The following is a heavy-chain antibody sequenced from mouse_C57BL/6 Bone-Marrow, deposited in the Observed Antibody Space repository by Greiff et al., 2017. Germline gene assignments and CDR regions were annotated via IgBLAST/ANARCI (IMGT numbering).Heavy chain of an antibody. CDR1: VYTFPSYC. CDR2: IDPTSGCT. V-gene: IGHV1-72*01. CDR3: ARWGGGPFDD. Sequence: QVQLQQPGAELVKPGASVQLSCKASVYTFPSYCMHWLKQRPGRGLVWIGRIDPTSGCTKSNEKFKSKATLPVDTPSHTAYMQLSSLTSEESAVYYCARWGGGPFDDWGQGTTLTVAS. J-gene: IGHJ2*01.